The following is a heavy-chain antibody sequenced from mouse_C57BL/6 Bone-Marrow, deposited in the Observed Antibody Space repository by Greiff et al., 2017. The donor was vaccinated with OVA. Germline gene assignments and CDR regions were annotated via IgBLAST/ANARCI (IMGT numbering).Heavy chain of an antibody. CDR2: IDPNSGGT. CDR1: GYTFTSYW. Sequence: VKLVESGAELVKPGASVKLSCKASGYTFTSYWMHWVKQRPGRGLEWIGRIDPNSGGTKYNEKFKSKATLTVDKPSSTAYMQLSSLTSEDSAVYYCARDPELMVTTWGYAMDYWGQGTSVTVSS. V-gene: IGHV1-72*01. J-gene: IGHJ4*01. CDR3: ARDPELMVTTWGYAMDY. D-gene: IGHD2-1*01.